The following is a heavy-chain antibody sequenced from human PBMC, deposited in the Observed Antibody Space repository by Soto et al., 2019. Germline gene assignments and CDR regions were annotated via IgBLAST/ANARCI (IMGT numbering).Heavy chain of an antibody. J-gene: IGHJ4*02. CDR1: AFSFSSYW. Sequence: EVHLVESGGGLVQPGGSLRLSCAASAFSFSSYWMSWVRQAPGKGLEWVANIKQDGTEQYYVDSVKGRFTISRDNAKNXXSLQMTSLRAEDTAVYYCARIGWGYDYVWGRYFDHWGQGTLVTVSS. V-gene: IGHV3-7*01. D-gene: IGHD3-16*01. CDR2: IKQDGTEQ. CDR3: ARIGWGYDYVWGRYFDH.